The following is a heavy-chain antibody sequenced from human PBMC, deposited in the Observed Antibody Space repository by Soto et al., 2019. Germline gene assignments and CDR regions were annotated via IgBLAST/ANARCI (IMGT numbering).Heavy chain of an antibody. V-gene: IGHV4-61*01. D-gene: IGHD3-16*01. CDR1: GGSISSNSYY. CDR2: IYYSEST. J-gene: IGHJ4*02. Sequence: SETLSLTCTVSGGSISSNSYYWSWIRQPPGKGLEWIGYIYYSESTNYNPSLKSRVTMSEDTSKNQFSLKLSSVTAADTAVYYCARRWGDYFDYWGQGTLVTVSS. CDR3: ARRWGDYFDY.